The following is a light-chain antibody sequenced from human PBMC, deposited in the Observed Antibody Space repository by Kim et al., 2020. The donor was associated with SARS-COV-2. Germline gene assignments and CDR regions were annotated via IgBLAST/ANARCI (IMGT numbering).Light chain of an antibody. CDR2: HTS. CDR1: QRIGGF. J-gene: IGKJ4*01. CDR3: QQYEEWPLT. Sequence: VFPGESATLSCRASQRIGGFLAWYLQKPGQPPRLLIYHTSTRATGIPGRFGGSGSGTEFTLTISSLQSEDFAVYYCQQYEEWPLTFGGGTKVDIK. V-gene: IGKV3-15*01.